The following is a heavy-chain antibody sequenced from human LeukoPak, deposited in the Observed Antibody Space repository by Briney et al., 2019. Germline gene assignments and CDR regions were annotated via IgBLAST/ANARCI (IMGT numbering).Heavy chain of an antibody. D-gene: IGHD4-11*01. CDR2: VYYSGSA. V-gene: IGHV4-59*02. CDR1: GDSVTSYY. Sequence: PSETLSLTCTVSGDSVTSYYWSWIRQPPGKGLEWLGYVYYSGSATYNPSLKSRVTISVDTSKNQFSLRLSSVTAADTAVYYCARDGSNWSNVYYHGVDFWGQGTTVTVSS. CDR3: ARDGSNWSNVYYHGVDF. J-gene: IGHJ6*02.